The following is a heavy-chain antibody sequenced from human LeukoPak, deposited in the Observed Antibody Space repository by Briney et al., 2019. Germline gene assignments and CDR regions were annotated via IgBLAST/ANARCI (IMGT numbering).Heavy chain of an antibody. V-gene: IGHV1-18*01. CDR1: GYTFTNYG. J-gene: IGHJ1*01. CDR3: ARDKAVTTELTQYFHH. CDR2: ISGYNGYT. Sequence: ASVTVSCMASGYTFTNYGVSWVRQAPGQGLEWMGWISGYNGYTNYAQKFQYRVTITTDTSTSTAYMELRSLTSDQTAVYYCARDKAVTTELTQYFHHWGQGTLVTVSS. D-gene: IGHD4-11*01.